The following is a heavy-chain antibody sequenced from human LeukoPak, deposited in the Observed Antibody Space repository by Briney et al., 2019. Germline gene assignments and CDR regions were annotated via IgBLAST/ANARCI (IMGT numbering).Heavy chain of an antibody. CDR1: GFTFSDYY. V-gene: IGHV3-11*04. CDR2: ISSSGSNI. CDR3: AREPEMATVDSDGFDI. D-gene: IGHD5-24*01. Sequence: PGGSLRLSCAASGFTFSDYYMSWIRQAPGKGLEWVSHISSSGSNIYYADSVKGRFTISRDNAKNSLYLQMNSLRAEDTAVYYCAREPEMATVDSDGFDIWGQGTMVTVSS. J-gene: IGHJ3*02.